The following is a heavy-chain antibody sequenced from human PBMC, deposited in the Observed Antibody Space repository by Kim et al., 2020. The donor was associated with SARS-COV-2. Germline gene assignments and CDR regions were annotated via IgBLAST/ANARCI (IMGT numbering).Heavy chain of an antibody. V-gene: IGHV1-46*01. Sequence: ASVKVSCKASGYTFTSYYMHWVRQAPGQGLEWMGIINPSGGSTSYAQKFQGRVTMTRDTSTSTVYMELSSLRSEDTAVYYCARDGAHDYSNYDFDYWGQGTLVTVSS. D-gene: IGHD4-4*01. CDR1: GYTFTSYY. CDR3: ARDGAHDYSNYDFDY. CDR2: INPSGGST. J-gene: IGHJ4*02.